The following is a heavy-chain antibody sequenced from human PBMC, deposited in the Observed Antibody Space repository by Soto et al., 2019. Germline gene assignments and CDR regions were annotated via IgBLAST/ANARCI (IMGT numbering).Heavy chain of an antibody. J-gene: IGHJ5*02. CDR2: INHSGST. CDR1: GGSFSGYY. CDR3: ARGSYYYDSSGLETTDNWFDP. Sequence: QVQLQQWGAGLLKPSETLSLTCAVYGGSFSGYYWSWIRQPPGKGLEWNGEINHSGSTNYNPSLKSRVTISVDTSKHELSLKLSSVTAADTAVYYCARGSYYYDSSGLETTDNWFDPWGQGTLVPVSS. V-gene: IGHV4-34*01. D-gene: IGHD3-22*01.